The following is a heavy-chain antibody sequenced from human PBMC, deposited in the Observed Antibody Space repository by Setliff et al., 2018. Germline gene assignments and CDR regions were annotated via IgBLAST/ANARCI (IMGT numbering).Heavy chain of an antibody. Sequence: GASVKVSCKASGYSLNNYVMNWVRQAPGQGLEWMGWINTKTGDPSYAQGYTGRFAFSLDTSDSTTYLDISTLKAEDTATYFCARADHLVTTTFDYWGQGTLVTVSS. CDR2: INTKTGDP. D-gene: IGHD4-17*01. CDR1: GYSLNNYV. J-gene: IGHJ4*01. V-gene: IGHV7-4-1*02. CDR3: ARADHLVTTTFDY.